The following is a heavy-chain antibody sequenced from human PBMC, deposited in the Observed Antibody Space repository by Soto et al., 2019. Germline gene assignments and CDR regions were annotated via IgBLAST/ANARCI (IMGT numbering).Heavy chain of an antibody. CDR3: SRGGDDYGDQGLDN. CDR2: ISYDGSNK. J-gene: IGHJ4*02. V-gene: IGHV3-30-3*01. D-gene: IGHD4-17*01. CDR1: GFTFSTYA. Sequence: QVQLVESGGGVVPPGRSLRLSCAASGFTFSTYAMHWVRQAPGKGLEWVAVISYDGSNKYYADYVKVRFTISRDNSKNTLYLQMNSLRAEDTAVYYCSRGGDDYGDQGLDNWCQGTLVTVSS.